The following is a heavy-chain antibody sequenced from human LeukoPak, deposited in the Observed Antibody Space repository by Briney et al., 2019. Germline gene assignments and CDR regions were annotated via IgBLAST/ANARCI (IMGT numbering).Heavy chain of an antibody. Sequence: PSGTLSLTCAVSGGSISSSNWWNWVRQTPGKGLEWIGEIYHRGNAHYNPSLNSRVTMSVDTSTNQFSLRVNSVTAADTAVYYCARTEQLVRIMDVWGKGTTVTVSS. CDR3: ARTEQLVRIMDV. V-gene: IGHV4-4*02. CDR1: GGSISSSNW. CDR2: IYHRGNA. J-gene: IGHJ6*04. D-gene: IGHD6-6*01.